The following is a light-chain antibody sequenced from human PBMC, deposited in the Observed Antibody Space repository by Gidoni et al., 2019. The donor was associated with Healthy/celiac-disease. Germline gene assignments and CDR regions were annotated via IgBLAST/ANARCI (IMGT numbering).Light chain of an antibody. J-gene: IGLJ2*01. CDR3: CSYAGSRTVVV. CDR2: ECS. CDR1: SSDVGSYNL. Sequence: QSALTQPASVSGSPGQSITISCTGTSSDVGSYNLVSWYQQHPGKAPKLMIYECSKRPSGVSNRFSGSKSGNTASLTISGLQAEDEADYYCCSYAGSRTVVVFGGGTKLT. V-gene: IGLV2-23*01.